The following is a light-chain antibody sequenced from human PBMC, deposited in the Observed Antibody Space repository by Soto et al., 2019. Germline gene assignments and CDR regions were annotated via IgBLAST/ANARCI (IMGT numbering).Light chain of an antibody. V-gene: IGLV2-14*03. CDR1: SSDIGPYNY. CDR3: SSYTSRTTLVI. Sequence: CVSGSPGQSITISCAGSSSDIGPYNYVTWYQQHPGKAPRLIIYDVNNRPSGVSNRFSGSKSGNTASLTISGLQAEDEADYYCSSYTSRTTLVIFGGGTKVTV. J-gene: IGLJ2*01. CDR2: DVN.